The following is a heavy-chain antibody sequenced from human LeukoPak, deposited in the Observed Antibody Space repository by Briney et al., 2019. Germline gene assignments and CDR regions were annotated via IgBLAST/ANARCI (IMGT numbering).Heavy chain of an antibody. V-gene: IGHV4-4*02. CDR2: IYHSGST. J-gene: IGHJ4*02. Sequence: WETLPLTCAVSGGSISSSNWWSWVRQPPGKGLEWIGEIYHSGSTNYNPSLKSRVTISVDKSKNQFSLKLSSVTAADTAVYYCARHRAGGRTGYYKDWGQGTLVTVSS. CDR1: GGSISSSNW. D-gene: IGHD3-9*01. CDR3: ARHRAGGRTGYYKD.